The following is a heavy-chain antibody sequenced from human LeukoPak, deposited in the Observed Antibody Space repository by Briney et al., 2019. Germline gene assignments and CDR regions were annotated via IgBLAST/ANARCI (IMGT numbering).Heavy chain of an antibody. J-gene: IGHJ3*02. D-gene: IGHD1-1*01. V-gene: IGHV4-34*01. CDR2: INHSGST. CDR1: GGSFSGYY. CDR3: ARDTVWNGAFDI. Sequence: SETLSLTCAVYGGSFSGYYWSWIRQPPGKGLEWIGEINHSGSTNYNPSLKSRVTISVDTSKNQFSLKLSSVTAADTAVYYCARDTVWNGAFDIWGQGTMVTVSS.